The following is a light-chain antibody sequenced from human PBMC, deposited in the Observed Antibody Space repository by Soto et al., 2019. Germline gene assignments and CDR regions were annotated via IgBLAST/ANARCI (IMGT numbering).Light chain of an antibody. CDR2: ENN. Sequence: QSVLTQPPSVSAAPGQKVTISCSGSSSNVGNNFVSWYQHLPGTAPRLLMSENNKRPSGIPDRFSGSKSSTSATLDITGLQTGDEADYYCGTWDSSLSYYVFGTRTKVTVL. CDR1: SSNVGNNF. V-gene: IGLV1-51*01. J-gene: IGLJ1*01. CDR3: GTWDSSLSYYV.